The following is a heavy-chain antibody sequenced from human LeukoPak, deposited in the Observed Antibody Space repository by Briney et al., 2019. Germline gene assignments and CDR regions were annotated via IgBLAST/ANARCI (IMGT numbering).Heavy chain of an antibody. CDR3: AKTDVDTAMPFDY. J-gene: IGHJ4*02. CDR1: GFTFSSYG. V-gene: IGHV3-30*18. CDR2: ISYDGSNK. D-gene: IGHD5-18*01. Sequence: PGGSLRLSCAASGFTFSSYGMHWVRQAPGKGLERVAVISYDGSNKYYADSVKGRFTISRDNSKNTLYLQMNSLRAEDTAVYYCAKTDVDTAMPFDYWGQGTLVTVSS.